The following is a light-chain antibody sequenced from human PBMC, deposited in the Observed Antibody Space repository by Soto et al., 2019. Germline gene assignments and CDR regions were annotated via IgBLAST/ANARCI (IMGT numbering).Light chain of an antibody. J-gene: IGKJ1*01. CDR1: QSVSSSY. CDR2: GAS. V-gene: IGKV3-20*01. CDR3: QQQDTLPRT. Sequence: EIVLTQSPGTLSLSPGERATLSCRASQSVSSSYLAWYQQKPGQAPRLLIYGASSRATGIPDRFSGSGSGTDFTLTIRRLEPEDFAVYYCQQQDTLPRTFGQGTKVDIK.